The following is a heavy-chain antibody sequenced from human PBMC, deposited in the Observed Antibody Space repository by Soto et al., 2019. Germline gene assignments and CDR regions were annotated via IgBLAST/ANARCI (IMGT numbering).Heavy chain of an antibody. Sequence: QVQLVQSGAEVKKPGSSVKVSCKASGGTFSSYAISWVRQAPGQGLEWMGGIIPIFGTANYAQKFQGRVTITADESPSTANMELSSLRSEDTAVYYCARTTGGNHYYYYGMDVWGQGTTVTVSS. V-gene: IGHV1-69*12. D-gene: IGHD2-15*01. CDR3: ARTTGGNHYYYYGMDV. J-gene: IGHJ6*02. CDR1: GGTFSSYA. CDR2: IIPIFGTA.